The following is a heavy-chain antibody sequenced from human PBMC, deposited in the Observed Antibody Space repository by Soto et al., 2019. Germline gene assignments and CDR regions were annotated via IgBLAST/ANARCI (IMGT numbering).Heavy chain of an antibody. V-gene: IGHV3-33*01. D-gene: IGHD1-26*01. Sequence: GGSLRLSCVASGFTFSSYGMHWVRQAPGKGLEWVAVIWYDGSNKYYADSVKGRFTISRDNSKNTLYLQINSLRAEDTAVYYCARDCGLPISGYFDYWGQGTLVTVSS. CDR3: ARDCGLPISGYFDY. CDR1: GFTFSSYG. J-gene: IGHJ4*02. CDR2: IWYDGSNK.